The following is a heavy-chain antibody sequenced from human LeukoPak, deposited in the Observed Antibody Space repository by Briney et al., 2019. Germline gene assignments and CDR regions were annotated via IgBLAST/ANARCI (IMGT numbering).Heavy chain of an antibody. CDR2: IIPIFGTA. CDR3: ARESGGTYDSLLGYYYGMDV. D-gene: IGHD3-3*01. CDR1: GGTFSSYA. J-gene: IGHJ6*02. V-gene: IGHV1-69*13. Sequence: SVKVSCKASGGTFSSYAISWVRQAPGQGLEWMGGIIPIFGTANYAQKFQGRVTITADESTSTAYMELSSLRSEDTAVYYCARESGGTYDSLLGYYYGMDVWGQGTTVTVSS.